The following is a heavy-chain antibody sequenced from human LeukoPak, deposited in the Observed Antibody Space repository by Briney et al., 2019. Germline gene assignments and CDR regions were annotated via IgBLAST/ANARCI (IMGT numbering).Heavy chain of an antibody. D-gene: IGHD4-23*01. CDR3: ARLGGGNSRYYYYYYMDV. Sequence: SETLSLTCTVSGGSISSSSYYWGWIRQPPGKGLEWIGSIYYSGSTYYNPSLKSRVTISVDTSKNQFPLKLSSVTAADTAVYYCARLGGGNSRYYYYYYMDVWGKGTTVTGSS. J-gene: IGHJ6*03. V-gene: IGHV4-39*01. CDR2: IYYSGST. CDR1: GGSISSSSYY.